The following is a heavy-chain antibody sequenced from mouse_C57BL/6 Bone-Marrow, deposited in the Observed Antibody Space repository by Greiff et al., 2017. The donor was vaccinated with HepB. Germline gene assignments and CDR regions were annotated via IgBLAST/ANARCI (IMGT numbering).Heavy chain of an antibody. Sequence: VQLQQSGAELVRPGASVKLSCTASGFNIKDDYMHWVKQRPEQGLEWIGWIDPETGDTEYASKFQGKATITADTSSNTAYLQLSSLTSADTAVYYCTTWAIYYGNYDWYFDVWGTGTTVTVSS. D-gene: IGHD2-1*01. CDR1: GFNIKDDY. CDR3: TTWAIYYGNYDWYFDV. V-gene: IGHV14-4*01. CDR2: IDPETGDT. J-gene: IGHJ1*03.